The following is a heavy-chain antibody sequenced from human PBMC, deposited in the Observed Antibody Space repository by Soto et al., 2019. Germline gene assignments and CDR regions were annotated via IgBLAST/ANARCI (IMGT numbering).Heavy chain of an antibody. J-gene: IGHJ6*02. CDR3: TTDIRAWSGWYNYYGMDV. V-gene: IGHV3-15*07. CDR2: IKSKTDGGTT. CDR1: GFTFSNAW. Sequence: GGSLRLSCAASGFTFSNAWMNWVRQAPGKGLEWVGRIKSKTDGGTTDYAAPVKGRFTISRDDSKNTLYLQMNSLKTEDTAVYYCTTDIRAWSGWYNYYGMDVWGQGTTVTVSS. D-gene: IGHD6-19*01.